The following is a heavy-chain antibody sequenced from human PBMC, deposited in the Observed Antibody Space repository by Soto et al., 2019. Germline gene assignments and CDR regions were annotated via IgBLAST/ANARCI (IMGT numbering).Heavy chain of an antibody. V-gene: IGHV4-59*01. CDR2: IYYSGST. CDR3: ARDHPQYCSGGSCYSGAATGVFDY. CDR1: GGSISSYY. Sequence: QVQLQESGPGLVKPSETLSLTCTVSGGSISSYYWSWIRQPPGKGLEWIGYIYYSGSTNYNPSLKSRVTISVDTSKNQFSLKLSSVTAADTAVYYCARDHPQYCSGGSCYSGAATGVFDYWGQGTLVTVSS. J-gene: IGHJ4*02. D-gene: IGHD2-15*01.